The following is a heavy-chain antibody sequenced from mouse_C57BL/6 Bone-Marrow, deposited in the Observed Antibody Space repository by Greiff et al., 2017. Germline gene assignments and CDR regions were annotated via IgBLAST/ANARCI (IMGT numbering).Heavy chain of an antibody. J-gene: IGHJ1*03. V-gene: IGHV14-4*01. CDR3: TTPTVVAVPHWYFDV. D-gene: IGHD1-1*01. Sequence: EVKLMESGAELVRPGASVKLSCTASGFNIKDDYMHWVKQRPEQGLEWIGWIDPENGDTEYASKFQGKATITANTSANTAYLQLSSLTSEDTAVYYCTTPTVVAVPHWYFDVWGTGTTVTVSS. CDR1: GFNIKDDY. CDR2: IDPENGDT.